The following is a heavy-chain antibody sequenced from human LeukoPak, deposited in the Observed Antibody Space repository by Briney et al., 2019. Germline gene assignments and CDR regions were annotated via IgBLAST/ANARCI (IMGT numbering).Heavy chain of an antibody. CDR3: ARYSNAVAGARWFDH. D-gene: IGHD2-21*01. V-gene: IGHV4-34*01. Sequence: PSETLSLTCAVYGGSFSGYYWTLIRQPPGKGLEWIGEINHSGSTNYNPSLKSRVTISLDTSKNQFSLKLSSVTAADTAVYFCARYSNAVAGARWFDHWGQGTLVTVSS. J-gene: IGHJ5*02. CDR1: GGSFSGYY. CDR2: INHSGST.